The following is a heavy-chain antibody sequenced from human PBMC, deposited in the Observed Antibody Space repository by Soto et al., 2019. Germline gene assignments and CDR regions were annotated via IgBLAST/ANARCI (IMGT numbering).Heavy chain of an antibody. D-gene: IGHD4-17*01. CDR1: GYTFTSYD. V-gene: IGHV1-8*01. Sequence: ASVKVSCKASGYTFTSYDINWVRQATGQGLEWMGWMNPNSGNTGYAQKFQGRVTMTRNTSISTAYMELSSLRSEDTAVYYCARGRPRRDYDGMNWFDPWGQGTLVTVSS. CDR3: ARGRPRRDYDGMNWFDP. CDR2: MNPNSGNT. J-gene: IGHJ5*02.